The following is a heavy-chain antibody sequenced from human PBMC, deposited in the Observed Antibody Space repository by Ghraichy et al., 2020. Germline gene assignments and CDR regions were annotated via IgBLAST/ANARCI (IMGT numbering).Heavy chain of an antibody. V-gene: IGHV4-30-4*07. D-gene: IGHD4-17*01. Sequence: SETLSLTCAVSGDSITSGGYSWNWIRQTPGKGLEWIGSMYYSGSIFYNSSLKSRLTMSIDASKNHFSLKLTSVTAADTALYYCARGGPHGDFDYWGQGTLVTVSS. CDR1: GDSITSGGYS. J-gene: IGHJ4*02. CDR2: MYYSGSI. CDR3: ARGGPHGDFDY.